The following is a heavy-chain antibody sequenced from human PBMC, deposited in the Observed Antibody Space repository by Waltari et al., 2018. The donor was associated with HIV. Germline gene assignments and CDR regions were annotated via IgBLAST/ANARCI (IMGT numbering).Heavy chain of an antibody. D-gene: IGHD2-21*02. J-gene: IGHJ4*02. Sequence: QLVQSGAEVKKPGASVKVSCKASGYTFTRYKIYWVRQAPGQGLEWMGVIDPSVGRTNHAQNFQGRVTITRDTSTSTGYMEMSSLRYEDTAIYYCARAFCGGDCPPGNYWGQGTLVTVSS. CDR2: IDPSVGRT. V-gene: IGHV1-46*01. CDR1: GYTFTRYK. CDR3: ARAFCGGDCPPGNY.